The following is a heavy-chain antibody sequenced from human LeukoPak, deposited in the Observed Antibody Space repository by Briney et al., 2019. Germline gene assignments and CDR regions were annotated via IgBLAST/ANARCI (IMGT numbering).Heavy chain of an antibody. Sequence: ASVTVSFTPSVYTFTVYYLHWVRQAPGQAREGVGWMNLNTGATAYAQNFQDRVTMSRDTSISTAYMDLNSLTSDDTAVYYCARDRVGSGWPRPWYFEFWGQGTLVTVSS. CDR1: VYTFTVYY. D-gene: IGHD6-19*01. J-gene: IGHJ4*02. V-gene: IGHV1-2*02. CDR3: ARDRVGSGWPRPWYFEF. CDR2: MNLNTGAT.